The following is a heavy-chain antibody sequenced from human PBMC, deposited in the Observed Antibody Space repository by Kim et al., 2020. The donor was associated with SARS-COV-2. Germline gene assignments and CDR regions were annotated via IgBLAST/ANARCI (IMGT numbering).Heavy chain of an antibody. CDR3: ARLLVAVTDTNYNYYG. V-gene: IGHV4-39*01. Sequence: SETLSLTCAVFGDSIKSKTYYWGWIRQAPGKGLEWVGSLSYYGDNFYNPSLKSRVTMSVVMSKNQVSLKLSSVTAADTAVYYCARLLVAVTDTNYNYYG. J-gene: IGHJ6*01. D-gene: IGHD2-21*02. CDR2: LSYYGDN. CDR1: GDSIKSKTYY.